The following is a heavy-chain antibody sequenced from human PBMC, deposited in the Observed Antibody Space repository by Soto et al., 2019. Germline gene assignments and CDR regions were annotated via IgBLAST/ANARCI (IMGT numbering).Heavy chain of an antibody. CDR3: AKDPGINKVYYYMDV. D-gene: IGHD6-13*01. Sequence: GGSLRLSCAASGYSFRTYGTHWVRQAPGKGLEWVAFVSYDGSNKSYADSVKGRFTISRDNSKNTLYLQMNRLRAEDTAVYYCAKDPGINKVYYYMDVWGKGTTVTVSS. CDR1: GYSFRTYG. CDR2: VSYDGSNK. V-gene: IGHV3-30*18. J-gene: IGHJ6*03.